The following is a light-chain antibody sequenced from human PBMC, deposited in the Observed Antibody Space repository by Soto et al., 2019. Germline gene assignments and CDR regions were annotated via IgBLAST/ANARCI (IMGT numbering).Light chain of an antibody. J-gene: IGLJ3*02. CDR1: SSDVGLYNL. CDR2: EVN. Sequence: QSALTQPASMSGSPGQSITISCTGTSSDVGLYNLVSWYQHLPGKAPKLIIYEVNERPSGISDRFSGSKSGNTASLTISWLRDEDEADYYCCSYVGSSILMFGGGTKLTVL. CDR3: CSYVGSSILM. V-gene: IGLV2-23*02.